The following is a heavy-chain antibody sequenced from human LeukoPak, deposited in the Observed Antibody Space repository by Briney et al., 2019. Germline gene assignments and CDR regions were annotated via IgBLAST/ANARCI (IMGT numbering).Heavy chain of an antibody. CDR1: GVSISSYY. Sequence: SETLSLTCTVSGVSISSYYWSWIRQPPGKGLEWIGYIYYSGSTNYNPSLKSRVTISVDTSKNQFSLKLSSVTAADTAVYYCARQAYSSSWYYFDYWGQGTLVTVSS. V-gene: IGHV4-59*08. CDR3: ARQAYSSSWYYFDY. CDR2: IYYSGST. J-gene: IGHJ4*02. D-gene: IGHD6-13*01.